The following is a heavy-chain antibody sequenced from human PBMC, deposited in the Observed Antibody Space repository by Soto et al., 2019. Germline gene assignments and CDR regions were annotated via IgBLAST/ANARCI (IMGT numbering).Heavy chain of an antibody. Sequence: VQLVQSGAEVKKPWASVKVSCKSSGYTCTSYGRSWVRPAPGQGLVWLGRTSAHNRNTNYAQKLPGRVTMTTDTATLTAYRELSILRSDAKAVCFCARQTTVTTWAYWRQVTLFTASS. CDR2: TSAHNRNT. V-gene: IGHV1-18*01. J-gene: IGHJ4*02. CDR3: ARQTTVTTWAY. D-gene: IGHD4-17*01. CDR1: GYTCTSYG.